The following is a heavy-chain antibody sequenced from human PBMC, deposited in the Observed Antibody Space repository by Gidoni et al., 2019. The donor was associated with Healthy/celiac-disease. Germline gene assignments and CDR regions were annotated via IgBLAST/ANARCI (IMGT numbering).Heavy chain of an antibody. D-gene: IGHD2-2*01. CDR3: ANRPAATDY. Sequence: EVQLLESGGGLVQPGGSLRLSCAASGSPFSSYAMRWVRQAPGKGLGWVSAIRGSGGSTYYADSVKGRFTISRDNSKNTLYLQMNSLRAEDTAVYYCANRPAATDYWGQGTLVTVSS. CDR1: GSPFSSYA. CDR2: IRGSGGST. J-gene: IGHJ4*02. V-gene: IGHV3-23*01.